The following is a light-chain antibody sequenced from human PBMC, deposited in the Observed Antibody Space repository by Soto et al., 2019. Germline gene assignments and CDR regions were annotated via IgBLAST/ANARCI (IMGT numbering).Light chain of an antibody. CDR3: QQYGSLSWT. CDR1: QSINRY. CDR2: YAS. J-gene: IGKJ1*01. V-gene: IGKV3-11*01. Sequence: EIVLTQSPATLSLSPGERATLSCRASQSINRYLAWYQQKPGQAPRLLIYYASNRAAGIPARFSGSGSGTDFTLTISRLEPEDFAVYYCQQYGSLSWTFGQGTKV.